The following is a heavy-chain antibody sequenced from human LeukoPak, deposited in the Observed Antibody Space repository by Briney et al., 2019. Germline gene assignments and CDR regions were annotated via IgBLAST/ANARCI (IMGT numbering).Heavy chain of an antibody. CDR3: ATWAFYHGLDV. CDR2: IKSDGGKT. CDR1: GFTFHAFE. Sequence: GGSLRLSCAASGFTFHAFEMHWVRQAPGKGLEWVSLIKSDGGKTDYADSVRGRFTISRDNGKNSLYLQMNSLRSEDTALYYCATWAFYHGLDVWGQGTTVTVSS. J-gene: IGHJ6*02. D-gene: IGHD1-26*01. V-gene: IGHV3-43*02.